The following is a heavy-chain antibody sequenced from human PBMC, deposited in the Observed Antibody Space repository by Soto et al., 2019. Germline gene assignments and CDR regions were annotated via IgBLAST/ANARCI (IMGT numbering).Heavy chain of an antibody. CDR2: IRSKAYGGTT. CDR1: GFTFGDYA. Sequence: HPGGSLRLSXTASGFTFGDYAMSWFRQAPGKGLEWVGFIRSKAYGGTTEYAASVKGRFTISRDDSKSIAYLQMNSLKTEDTAVYYCTREPIPQCMLYCYYGMDVWGQGTTVTVSS. D-gene: IGHD2-8*01. CDR3: TREPIPQCMLYCYYGMDV. V-gene: IGHV3-49*03. J-gene: IGHJ6*02.